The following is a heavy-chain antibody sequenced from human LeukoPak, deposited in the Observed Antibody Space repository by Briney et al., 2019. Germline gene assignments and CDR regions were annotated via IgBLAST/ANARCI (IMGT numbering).Heavy chain of an antibody. J-gene: IGHJ4*02. Sequence: PGGSLRLSCAASRFTFSSYWMSWVRQAPGKGLEWVANIKQDGSEKYYVDSVKGRFTISRDNAKNSLYLQMNSLRAEDTAVYYCARDLSSYYDSSGYAHEYWGQGTLVTVSS. V-gene: IGHV3-7*01. CDR3: ARDLSSYYDSSGYAHEY. D-gene: IGHD3-22*01. CDR1: RFTFSSYW. CDR2: IKQDGSEK.